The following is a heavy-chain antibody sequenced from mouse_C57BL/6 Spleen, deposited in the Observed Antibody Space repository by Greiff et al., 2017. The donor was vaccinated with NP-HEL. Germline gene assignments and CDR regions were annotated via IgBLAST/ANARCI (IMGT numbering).Heavy chain of an antibody. CDR2: IYPGSGST. CDR3: ARGVYGNGNAMDY. V-gene: IGHV1-55*01. Sequence: QVQLQQPGAELVKPGASVKMSCKASGYTFTSYWITWVKQRPGQGLEWIGDIYPGSGSTNYNEKFKSKATLTVDTSSSTAYMQLSSLTSEDSAVYYCARGVYGNGNAMDYWGQGTSVTVSS. D-gene: IGHD2-10*02. J-gene: IGHJ4*01. CDR1: GYTFTSYW.